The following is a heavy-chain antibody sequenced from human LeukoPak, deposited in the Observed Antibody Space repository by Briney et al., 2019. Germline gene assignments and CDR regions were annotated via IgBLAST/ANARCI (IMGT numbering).Heavy chain of an antibody. CDR1: GFSFSTYW. V-gene: IGHV3-7*01. J-gene: IGHJ4*02. Sequence: GRSLRLSCAASGFSFSTYWMSWVRQTPKKGLEFVANIDQGGSVRNYMDSLKGRCTISRDNAKKSLYLEINSLRADDTAVYYCARDPESSSFDLWGRGALVTVSS. CDR3: ARDPESSSFDL. D-gene: IGHD6-13*01. CDR2: IDQGGSVR.